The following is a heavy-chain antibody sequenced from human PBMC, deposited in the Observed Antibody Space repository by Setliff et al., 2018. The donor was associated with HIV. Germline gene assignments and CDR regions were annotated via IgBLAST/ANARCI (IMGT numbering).Heavy chain of an antibody. CDR1: GYTFTSYW. J-gene: IGHJ3*02. CDR2: IYPGDSDT. Sequence: GESLKISCKVSGYTFTSYWIAWVRQMPGKGLEWMGIIYPGDSDTRYSPSFQGQVTISADKSITTAYLQWSSLGASDTTMYYCARVSRNLYGHLDGFDIWGHGTMVTVSS. D-gene: IGHD3-10*01. CDR3: ARVSRNLYGHLDGFDI. V-gene: IGHV5-51*01.